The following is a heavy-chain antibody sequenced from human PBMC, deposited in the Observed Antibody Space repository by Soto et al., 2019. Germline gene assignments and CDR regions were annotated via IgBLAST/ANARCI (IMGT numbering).Heavy chain of an antibody. Sequence: EVQLLESGGGLVQPGGSLRLSCAASGFSFSSYAMSWVRQAPGKGLEGVSTISGSGGSTYYAGSVKGRFTISRDNSKNTVYVQMNSLRGEDTAVYYCAKDPSGYADGYYYYYYMDVWGKGTTVTVSS. CDR2: ISGSGGST. J-gene: IGHJ6*03. CDR3: AKDPSGYADGYYYYYYMDV. CDR1: GFSFSSYA. V-gene: IGHV3-23*01. D-gene: IGHD6-25*01.